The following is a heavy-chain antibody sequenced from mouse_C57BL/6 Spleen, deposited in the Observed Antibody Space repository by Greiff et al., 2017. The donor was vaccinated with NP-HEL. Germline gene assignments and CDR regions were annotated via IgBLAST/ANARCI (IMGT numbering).Heavy chain of an antibody. J-gene: IGHJ4*01. CDR2: IDPEDGET. V-gene: IGHV14-2*01. Sequence: EVMLVESGAELVKPGASVKLSCTASGFNIKDYYMHWVKQRTEQGLEWIGRIDPEDGETKYAPKFQGKATITADTSSNPAYLQLSSLTSEDTAVYYCARQPRWLLPFMDYWGQGTSVTVSS. CDR1: GFNIKDYY. D-gene: IGHD2-3*01. CDR3: ARQPRWLLPFMDY.